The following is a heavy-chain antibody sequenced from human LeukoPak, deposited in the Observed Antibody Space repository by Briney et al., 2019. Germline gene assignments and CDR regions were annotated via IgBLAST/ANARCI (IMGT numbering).Heavy chain of an antibody. V-gene: IGHV3-53*04. Sequence: GESLRLSCAASGFTVSSNYMSWVRQAPGKGLEWVSVIYSDGSTHYADSVKGRFTISRHNSKSTLYLQMNRLRAEDTAVYYCARDNGAYSGYEDHWGQGTLVTVSS. CDR2: IYSDGST. J-gene: IGHJ4*02. CDR3: ARDNGAYSGYEDH. CDR1: GFTVSSNY. D-gene: IGHD5-12*01.